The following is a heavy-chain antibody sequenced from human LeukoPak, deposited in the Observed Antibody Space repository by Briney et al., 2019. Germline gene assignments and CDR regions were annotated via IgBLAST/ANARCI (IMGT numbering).Heavy chain of an antibody. V-gene: IGHV3-30-3*01. CDR1: GFTFSRYA. Sequence: GGSLRLSCAASGFTFSRYAMHWVRQAPGKGLEWVAVISYDGSNEYYADSVKGRFTISRDNSKNTLYLQMNSLRVEDTAVYYCARDEGTVAGFPQYYFDYWGQGTLVTVSS. CDR3: ARDEGTVAGFPQYYFDY. D-gene: IGHD6-19*01. J-gene: IGHJ4*02. CDR2: ISYDGSNE.